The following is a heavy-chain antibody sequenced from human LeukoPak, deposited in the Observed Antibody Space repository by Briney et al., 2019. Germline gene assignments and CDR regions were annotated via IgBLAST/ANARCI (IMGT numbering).Heavy chain of an antibody. Sequence: ASVKVSCKASGYTFTSYGISWVRQAPGRGLEWMGWISAYNGNTNYAQKLQGRVTMTTDTSTSTAYMEPRSLRSDDTAVYYCATAHDYGDYQDYWGQGTLVTVSS. D-gene: IGHD4-17*01. CDR3: ATAHDYGDYQDY. J-gene: IGHJ4*02. CDR2: ISAYNGNT. V-gene: IGHV1-18*01. CDR1: GYTFTSYG.